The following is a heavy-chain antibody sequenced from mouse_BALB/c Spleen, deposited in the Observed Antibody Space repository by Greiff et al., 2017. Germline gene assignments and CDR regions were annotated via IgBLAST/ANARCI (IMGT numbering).Heavy chain of an antibody. CDR2: IDPANGNT. CDR3: ARLGIYYDYDWFAY. CDR1: GFNIKDTY. D-gene: IGHD2-4*01. V-gene: IGHV14-3*02. J-gene: IGHJ3*01. Sequence: EVQLQQSGAELVKPGASVKLSCTASGFNIKDTYMHWVKQRPEQGLEWIGRIDPANGNTKYDPKFQGKATITADTSSNTAYLQLSSLTSEDTAVYYCARLGIYYDYDWFAYWGQGTLVTVSA.